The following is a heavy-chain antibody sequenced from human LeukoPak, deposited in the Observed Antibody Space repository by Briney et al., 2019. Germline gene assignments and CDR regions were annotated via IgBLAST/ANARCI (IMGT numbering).Heavy chain of an antibody. J-gene: IGHJ4*02. CDR2: IKYDGSEK. D-gene: IGHD3-3*01. V-gene: IGHV3-7*01. CDR3: ATDRGWRTSGYYLYYFEY. Sequence: GGSLRLSCAASGFIFTNYFMSWVRQAPGKGLEWVASIKYDGSEKYYVDSVRGRFTISRDNTMNSLYLQMSSLRAEDTAVYYCATDRGWRTSGYYLYYFEYWGQGTLVTYSS. CDR1: GFIFTNYF.